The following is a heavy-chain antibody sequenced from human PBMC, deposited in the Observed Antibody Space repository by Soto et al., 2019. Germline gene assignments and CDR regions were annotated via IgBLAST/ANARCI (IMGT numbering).Heavy chain of an antibody. Sequence: PGGSLRLSCAASGFTFSSYGMHWVRQAPGKGLEWVAVISYDGSNKYYADSVKGRFTISRDNSKNTLYLQMNSLRDEDTVVYYCAKDATKYCSSTSCYHTPPSGWGQGTLVTVSS. V-gene: IGHV3-30*18. D-gene: IGHD2-2*01. CDR3: AKDATKYCSSTSCYHTPPSG. CDR2: ISYDGSNK. J-gene: IGHJ4*02. CDR1: GFTFSSYG.